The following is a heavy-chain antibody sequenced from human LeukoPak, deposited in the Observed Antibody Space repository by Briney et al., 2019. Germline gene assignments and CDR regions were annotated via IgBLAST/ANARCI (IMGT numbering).Heavy chain of an antibody. CDR1: GFIVSSNY. CDR3: ARDSSGYRTDY. D-gene: IGHD3-22*01. V-gene: IGHV3-66*01. J-gene: IGHJ4*02. CDR2: IYSGGST. Sequence: PGGSLRLSCAASGFIVSSNYMSWVRQAPGKGLEWVSVIYSGGSTYYADSVRGRFTISRDISKNTLYLQMNSLRAEDTAVYYCARDSSGYRTDYWGQGTLVTVSS.